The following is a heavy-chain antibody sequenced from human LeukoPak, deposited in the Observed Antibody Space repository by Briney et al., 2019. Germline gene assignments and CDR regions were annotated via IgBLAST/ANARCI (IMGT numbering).Heavy chain of an antibody. Sequence: SETLSLTCTVSGGSVSSGSYYWSWIRQPPGKGLEWIGYIYYSGSTNYNPSLKSRVTISVDTSKNQFSLKLSSVTAADTAVYYCARGSGIAARPKGCIDYWGQGTLVTVSS. CDR3: ARGSGIAARPKGCIDY. D-gene: IGHD6-6*01. V-gene: IGHV4-61*01. CDR2: IYYSGST. CDR1: GGSVSSGSYY. J-gene: IGHJ4*02.